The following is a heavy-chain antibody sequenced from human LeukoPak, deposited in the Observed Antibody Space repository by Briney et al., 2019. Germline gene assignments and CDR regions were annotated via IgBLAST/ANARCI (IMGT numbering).Heavy chain of an antibody. CDR3: ARGYIYVYGHQYGRDV. V-gene: IGHV7-4-1*02. CDR2: INTNTGNP. D-gene: IGHD5-18*01. CDR1: GYTLTSYA. J-gene: IGHJ6*02. Sequence: ASVKVSCKASGYTLTSYAMNWVRQAPGQGLEWMGWINTNTGNPTYAQGFTGRFVFSLDTSVSTTYLQISSLKAEDTAVYYCARGYIYVYGHQYGRDVWGQGTTVTVSS.